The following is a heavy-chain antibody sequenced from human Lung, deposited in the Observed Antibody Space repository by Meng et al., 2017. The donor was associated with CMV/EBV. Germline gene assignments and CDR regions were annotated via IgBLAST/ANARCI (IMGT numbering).Heavy chain of an antibody. D-gene: IGHD2/OR15-2a*01. V-gene: IGHV3-7*01. CDR3: LIDSQNI. CDR2: ISKNGVDT. CDR1: GFTFSDQW. Sequence: GGSLRLSCEDSGFTFSDQWMSWVRQAPGKGLEWVGRISKNGVDTYYADSVRGRFSISRDNVRGSLFLQMNSLRHGGSGVYFCLIDSQNIWGQGTVVTVSS. J-gene: IGHJ1*01.